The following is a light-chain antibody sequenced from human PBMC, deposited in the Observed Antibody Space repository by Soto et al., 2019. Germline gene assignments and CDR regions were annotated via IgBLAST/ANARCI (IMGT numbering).Light chain of an antibody. CDR1: QSISGW. CDR3: QQYNSYPWT. V-gene: IGKV1-5*03. J-gene: IGKJ1*01. CDR2: KAS. Sequence: DIPMTQSPSTLSASVGDRVTITCRASQSISGWLAWYQQKPGKAPKLLIYKASTLKSGVPSRFSGSGSGTEFTLTISSLQPDDFATYYCQQYNSYPWTFRQGTKVDIK.